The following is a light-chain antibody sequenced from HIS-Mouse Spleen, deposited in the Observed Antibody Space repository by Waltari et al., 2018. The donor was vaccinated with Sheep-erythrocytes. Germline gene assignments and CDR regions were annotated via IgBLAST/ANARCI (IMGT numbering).Light chain of an antibody. CDR3: SSYAGSNNPWV. CDR1: SSDVGGYNY. Sequence: QSALTQPPSASGSPGQSVTISCTGTSSDVGGYNYVSWYQQHPGKAPKRMIYEVSKRPSGVADRCSGSKAGTTASLTVSGLQAEAEADDYCSSYAGSNNPWVFGGGTKLTVL. CDR2: EVS. V-gene: IGLV2-8*01. J-gene: IGLJ3*02.